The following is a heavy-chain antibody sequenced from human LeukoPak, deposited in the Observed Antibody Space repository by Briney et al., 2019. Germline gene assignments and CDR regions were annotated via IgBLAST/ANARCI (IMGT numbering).Heavy chain of an antibody. CDR2: ISYDGSNK. CDR3: AKDGDGYSYGEPADY. CDR1: GFTFSSYG. J-gene: IGHJ4*02. D-gene: IGHD5-18*01. V-gene: IGHV3-30*18. Sequence: GGSLRLSCAASGFTFSSYGMHWVRRAPGKGLEWVAVISYDGSNKYYADSVKGRFTISRDNSKNTLYLQMNSLRAEDTAVYYCAKDGDGYSYGEPADYWGQGTLVTVSS.